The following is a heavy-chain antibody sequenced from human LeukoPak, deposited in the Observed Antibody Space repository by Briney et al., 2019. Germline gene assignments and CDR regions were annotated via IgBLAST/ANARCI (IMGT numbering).Heavy chain of an antibody. V-gene: IGHV4-4*07. D-gene: IGHD3-10*01. Sequence: SETLSLTCAVYGGSFSGYYWGWIRQSAGKGLEWIGRIYTSGITNYKPSLKSRVTMSVDTSKNQFSLKLSSVTAADTAVYYCARDGLLWFGDDDAFDIWGQGTMVTVSS. CDR3: ARDGLLWFGDDDAFDI. CDR1: GGSFSGYY. CDR2: IYTSGIT. J-gene: IGHJ3*02.